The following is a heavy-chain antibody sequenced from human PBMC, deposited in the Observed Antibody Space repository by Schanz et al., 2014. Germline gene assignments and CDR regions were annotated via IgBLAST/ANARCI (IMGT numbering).Heavy chain of an antibody. CDR1: GYTFTSYS. CDR2: INLSGGST. Sequence: QVQLVQSGAEMKKPGASVKVSCKASGYTFTSYSMHWVRQAPGQGLEWMGIINLSGGSTTYAQKFQGRVTMTRDTSTSTVYMELSSLRSEDTAVYYCARDGVDAAAGGNYWGQGTLVTVSS. D-gene: IGHD6-13*01. J-gene: IGHJ4*02. V-gene: IGHV1-46*03. CDR3: ARDGVDAAAGGNY.